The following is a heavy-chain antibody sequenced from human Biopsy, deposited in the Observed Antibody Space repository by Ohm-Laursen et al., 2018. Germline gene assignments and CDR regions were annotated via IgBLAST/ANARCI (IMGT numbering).Heavy chain of an antibody. Sequence: GTLSLTCTVSGGSLSSYYWSWIRQPAGKGLEWIGRIYSSGSTNYNPSLKSRVTLSMDTSKRQFSLKLSFVTAADTAVYYCARWTPEYDSSRYYLDALDIWGQGTKVTVSS. CDR2: IYSSGST. CDR1: GGSLSSYY. J-gene: IGHJ3*02. V-gene: IGHV4-4*07. CDR3: ARWTPEYDSSRYYLDALDI. D-gene: IGHD3-22*01.